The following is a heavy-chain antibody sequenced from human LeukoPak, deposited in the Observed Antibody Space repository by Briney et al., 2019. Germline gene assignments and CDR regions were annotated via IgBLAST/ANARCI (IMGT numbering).Heavy chain of an antibody. CDR2: IIPIFGTA. CDR1: GGTFSSYA. D-gene: IGHD2-15*01. V-gene: IGHV1-69*06. J-gene: IGHJ4*02. Sequence: PWASVKVSCKASGGTFSSYAISWVRQAPGQGLEWMGGIIPIFGTANYAQKFQGRVTITADKSTSTAYMELSSLRSEDTAVYYCAEHCSGGSCLHDYWGQGTLVTVSS. CDR3: AEHCSGGSCLHDY.